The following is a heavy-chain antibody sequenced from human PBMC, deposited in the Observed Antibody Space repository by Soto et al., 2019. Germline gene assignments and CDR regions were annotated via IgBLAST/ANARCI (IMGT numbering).Heavy chain of an antibody. Sequence: GGSLRLSCAASGFTFSVFGMHWVRQAPGKGLEWVAVISNTGSSAHYADSVRGRFTISRDNSKNTLYLQMSSLRAEDTAVYYCVKESCSSTSCLYYFDYWGQGTLVTVSS. CDR2: ISNTGSSA. J-gene: IGHJ4*02. CDR3: VKESCSSTSCLYYFDY. V-gene: IGHV3-30*18. D-gene: IGHD2-2*01. CDR1: GFTFSVFG.